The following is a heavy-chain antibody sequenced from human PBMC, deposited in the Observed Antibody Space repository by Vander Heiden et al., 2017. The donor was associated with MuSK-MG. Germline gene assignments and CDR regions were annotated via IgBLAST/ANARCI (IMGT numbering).Heavy chain of an antibody. J-gene: IGHJ3*01. CDR1: GLTFSGAY. V-gene: IGHV3-15*01. CDR3: TTVLRESVWGSSHAFDF. D-gene: IGHD3-16*01. CDR2: IKTKADGGTI. Sequence: DVQLVESGGGLVKSGGSLRLSCAASGLTFSGAYLSWVRQAAGKGLEGVGRIKTKADGGTIEDAAPVKGRFTISRDDSKNTLYLQMNSLKTEDTAIYYCTTVLRESVWGSSHAFDFWGQGTMVTVSS.